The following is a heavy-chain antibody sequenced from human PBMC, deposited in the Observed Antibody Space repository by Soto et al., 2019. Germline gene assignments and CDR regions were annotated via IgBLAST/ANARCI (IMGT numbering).Heavy chain of an antibody. CDR2: INEDGTVK. CDR1: GFTFSTYW. CDR3: ARDYLVIPHRVIDY. D-gene: IGHD2-15*01. J-gene: IGHJ4*02. Sequence: PGGSLRLSCAASGFTFSTYWMTWVRQAPGRGLEWVANINEDGTVKVYADSVKGRFTISRDNSKNTLYLQMNSLRAEDTAVYYCARDYLVIPHRVIDYWGQGTLVTVSS. V-gene: IGHV3-7*01.